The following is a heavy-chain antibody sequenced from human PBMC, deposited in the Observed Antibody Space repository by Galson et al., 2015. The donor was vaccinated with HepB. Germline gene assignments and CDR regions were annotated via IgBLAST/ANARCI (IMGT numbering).Heavy chain of an antibody. Sequence: SVKVSCKASGYTFTSYDINWVRQATGQGLEWMGWMNPNSGNTGYAQKFQGRVTMTKNTSISTAYMELSSLRSEDTAVYYCARDPGIPMIGFEGGDYGMDAWGQGTTVTVSS. J-gene: IGHJ6*02. CDR2: MNPNSGNT. D-gene: IGHD3-22*01. CDR3: ARDPGIPMIGFEGGDYGMDA. CDR1: GYTFTSYD. V-gene: IGHV1-8*01.